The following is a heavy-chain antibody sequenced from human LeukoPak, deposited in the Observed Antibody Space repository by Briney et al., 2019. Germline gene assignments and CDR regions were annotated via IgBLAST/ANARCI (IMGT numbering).Heavy chain of an antibody. CDR2: IKQDGSEK. CDR3: ATLDTVMVTDGDY. CDR1: GFKFSSYW. Sequence: GGSLRLSCAASGFKFSSYWMSWVRQAPGKGLEWVANIKQDGSEKYYVDSVKGRLTISRDNAKNSLYLQMNGLRAEDTAVYYCATLDTVMVTDGDYWGQGTLVSVSS. V-gene: IGHV3-7*01. J-gene: IGHJ4*02. D-gene: IGHD5-18*01.